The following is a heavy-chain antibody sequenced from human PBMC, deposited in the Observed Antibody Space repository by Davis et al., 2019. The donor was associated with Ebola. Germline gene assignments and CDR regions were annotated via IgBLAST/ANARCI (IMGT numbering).Heavy chain of an antibody. V-gene: IGHV1-8*01. CDR3: ARGYLYSGYESFDY. J-gene: IGHJ4*02. CDR2: MNPNSGNT. Sequence: ASVKVSCKASGYTFTSYDINWVRQATGQGLEWMGWMNPNSGNTGYAQKFQGRVTMTRNTSISTAYMELSSLRSEDTAVYYCARGYLYSGYESFDYWGRGTLVTVSS. CDR1: GYTFTSYD. D-gene: IGHD5-12*01.